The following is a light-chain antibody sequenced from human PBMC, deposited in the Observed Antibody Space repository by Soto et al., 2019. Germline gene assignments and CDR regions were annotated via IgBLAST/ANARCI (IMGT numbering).Light chain of an antibody. J-gene: IGLJ1*01. CDR1: SGDVDAFDY. Sequence: VLTQPASVSGSPGQSITISCTGTSGDVDAFDYVSWYQQHPGKAPKLMIFEVSDRPSGVSDRFSGSKSGSTASLTISGLQAEDEADYFCTSFTSSSTQVFGTGTKVTV. CDR3: TSFTSSSTQV. V-gene: IGLV2-14*01. CDR2: EVS.